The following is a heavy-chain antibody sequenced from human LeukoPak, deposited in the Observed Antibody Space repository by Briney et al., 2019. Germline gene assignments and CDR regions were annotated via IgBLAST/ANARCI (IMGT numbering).Heavy chain of an antibody. CDR3: ARDYHGDYSFDY. CDR2: ISSSSSYI. CDR1: GFTFSSYS. D-gene: IGHD4-17*01. V-gene: IGHV3-21*01. Sequence: PGGSLRLSCAASGFTFSSYSMNWVRQAPGKGLEWVSSISSSSSYIYYADSVKGRFTISRDNAKNSLYLQMNSLRAEDTAVYYCARDYHGDYSFDYWGQGTLVTVSS. J-gene: IGHJ4*02.